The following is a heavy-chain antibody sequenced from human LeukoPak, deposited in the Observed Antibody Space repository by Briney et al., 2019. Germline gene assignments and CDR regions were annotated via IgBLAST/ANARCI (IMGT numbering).Heavy chain of an antibody. CDR1: GYLFTNYW. V-gene: IGHV5-51*01. CDR2: IYPGDSDT. Sequence: GESLQISCECSGYLFTNYWIGWVRQMPGKGLEWMGVIYPGDSDTRYSPSFQGQVTISADKSISTTYLQWSSLKASDTAMYYCARRDCGGDCYSRWGFDYWGQGSLVTVSS. J-gene: IGHJ4*02. CDR3: ARRDCGGDCYSRWGFDY. D-gene: IGHD2-21*02.